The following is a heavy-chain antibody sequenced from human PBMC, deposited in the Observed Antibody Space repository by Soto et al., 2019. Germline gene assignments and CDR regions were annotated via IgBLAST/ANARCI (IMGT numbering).Heavy chain of an antibody. V-gene: IGHV3-74*01. Sequence: EVQLVESGGGLVQPGGSLRLSCAASGFTFSSYWMHWVRHAPGKGLVWVSRIYSDGSSTTYADSVKGRFTISRDNAKNTLYLQMNSLRAEDTAVYYCERDPGGYNHAPGYYFDYWGQGTLVTVSS. CDR3: ERDPGGYNHAPGYYFDY. CDR1: GFTFSSYW. J-gene: IGHJ4*02. CDR2: IYSDGSST. D-gene: IGHD5-18*01.